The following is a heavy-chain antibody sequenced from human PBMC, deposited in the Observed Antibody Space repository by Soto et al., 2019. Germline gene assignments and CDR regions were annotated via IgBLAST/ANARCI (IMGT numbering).Heavy chain of an antibody. CDR3: ARDRYYYGSGKMVGMDV. Sequence: QVQLQESGPGLVKPSQTLSLTCTVSGSSISSGGYYWSWIRQHPGKGLEWIGYIYYSGSTYYNPSLKSRVTISVDTSKNQFSLKLSSVTAADTAVYYCARDRYYYGSGKMVGMDVWGQGTTVTVSS. CDR2: IYYSGST. CDR1: GSSISSGGYY. J-gene: IGHJ6*02. V-gene: IGHV4-31*03. D-gene: IGHD3-10*01.